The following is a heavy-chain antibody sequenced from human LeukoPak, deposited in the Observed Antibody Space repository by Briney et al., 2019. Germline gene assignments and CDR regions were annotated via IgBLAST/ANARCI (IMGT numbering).Heavy chain of an antibody. CDR1: GFTFSSHS. CDR2: IRSSSSSI. Sequence: GGSLRLSCAASGFTFSSHSMNWVRQAPGKGPEWISYIRSSSSSIFYADSVKGRFTISTDNARNSLYLQMNSLRDEDTAVYYCARDLNWGFDYWGQGILVTVSS. V-gene: IGHV3-48*02. D-gene: IGHD7-27*01. J-gene: IGHJ4*02. CDR3: ARDLNWGFDY.